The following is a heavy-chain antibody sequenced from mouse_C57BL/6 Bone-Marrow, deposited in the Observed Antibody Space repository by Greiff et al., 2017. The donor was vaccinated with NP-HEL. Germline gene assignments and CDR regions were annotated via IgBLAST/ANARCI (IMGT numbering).Heavy chain of an antibody. Sequence: EVKLVESGGDLVKPGGSLKLSCAASGFTFSSYGMSWVRQTPDKRLEWVATISSGGSCTYYPDSVKGRFTISRDNAKNTLYLQMSRLKSEDTAMYYWASQYYGSSSLPFDYWGQGTTLTVSS. V-gene: IGHV5-6*01. CDR3: ASQYYGSSSLPFDY. D-gene: IGHD1-1*01. CDR1: GFTFSSYG. CDR2: ISSGGSCT. J-gene: IGHJ2*01.